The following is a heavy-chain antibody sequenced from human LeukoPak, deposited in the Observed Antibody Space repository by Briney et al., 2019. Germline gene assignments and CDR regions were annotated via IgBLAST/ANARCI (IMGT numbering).Heavy chain of an antibody. V-gene: IGHV1-2*02. J-gene: IGHJ2*01. D-gene: IGHD3-22*01. Sequence: ASVKVSCKASGYTFTGYYMHWVRQAPGQGLEWMGWINPNSGGTNYAQTFQGRVTMTRDTSISTAYMELSRLRSDDTAVYYCARSGYWDWYFDLWGRGTLVTVSS. CDR2: INPNSGGT. CDR3: ARSGYWDWYFDL. CDR1: GYTFTGYY.